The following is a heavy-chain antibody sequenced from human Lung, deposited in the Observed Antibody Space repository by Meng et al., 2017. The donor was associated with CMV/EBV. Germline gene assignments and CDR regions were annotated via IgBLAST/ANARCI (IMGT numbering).Heavy chain of an antibody. CDR1: DYSISSGFY. CDR3: ARGIFGVVDY. CDR2: IHHTGSS. D-gene: IGHD3-3*01. V-gene: IGHV4-38-2*02. Sequence: LXCTVSDYSISSGFYWGCVRQPPGKGLEWIGSIHHTGSSYYNPSLKSRVTLSVDTSKNQFSLKVTSVTAADTAVYYCARGIFGVVDYWGQGTLVTVS. J-gene: IGHJ4*02.